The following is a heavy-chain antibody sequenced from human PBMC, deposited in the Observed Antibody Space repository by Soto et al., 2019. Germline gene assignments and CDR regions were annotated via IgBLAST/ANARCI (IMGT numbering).Heavy chain of an antibody. J-gene: IGHJ5*02. CDR3: AHIPNYYQYDWFDP. Sequence: QITLKESGPTLVQPTQTLTLTCTFSGFSLTTRGVGVGWIRQPPGKALECLALIYWDDDKRYSPSLQSRLSITKDTPKNQVVLTMTNVDPVDTATYYCAHIPNYYQYDWFDPWGQGTLVSVSS. D-gene: IGHD3-16*01. V-gene: IGHV2-5*02. CDR1: GFSLTTRGVG. CDR2: IYWDDDK.